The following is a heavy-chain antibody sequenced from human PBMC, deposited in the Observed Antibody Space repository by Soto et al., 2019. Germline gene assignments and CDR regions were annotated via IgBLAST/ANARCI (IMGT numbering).Heavy chain of an antibody. V-gene: IGHV1-2*02. CDR2: INHNSGGT. Sequence: QVQLVQSGAEVKKPGASVKVSCKASGYTFTGYYMHWVRQAPGQGLEWMGWINHNSGGTNYAQKFQGRVTMTRDTSISTAYMELSRLRSDDTAVYYCARVVGYTKEFDYWGQGTLVTVSS. CDR1: GYTFTGYY. CDR3: ARVVGYTKEFDY. J-gene: IGHJ4*02. D-gene: IGHD1-1*01.